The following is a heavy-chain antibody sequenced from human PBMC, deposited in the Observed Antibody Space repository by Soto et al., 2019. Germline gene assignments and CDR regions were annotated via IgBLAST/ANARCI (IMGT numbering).Heavy chain of an antibody. CDR2: ISAYNGNT. J-gene: IGHJ6*02. D-gene: IGHD2-15*01. CDR1: GYTFTSYG. CDR3: ARRTGGNYYYGMDV. V-gene: IGHV1-18*01. Sequence: ASVKVSCKASGYTFTSYGISWVRQAPGQGLEWMGWISAYNGNTNYAQKLQGRVTMTTDTSTNTAYMELRSLRSDDTAVYYCARRTGGNYYYGMDVWGQGTTVTVSS.